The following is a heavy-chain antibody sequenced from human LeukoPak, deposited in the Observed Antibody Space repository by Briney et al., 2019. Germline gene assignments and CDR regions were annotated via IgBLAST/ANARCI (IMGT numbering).Heavy chain of an antibody. CDR2: IYYSGST. CDR3: ARDGGGSYHFDY. V-gene: IGHV4-59*01. J-gene: IGHJ4*02. D-gene: IGHD1-26*01. Sequence: SETLSPTCTVSGGSISSYYWSWIRQPPGKGLEWIGYIYYSGSTNYNPSLKSRVTISVDTSKNQFSLKLSSVTAADTAVYYCARDGGGSYHFDYWGQGTLVTVSS. CDR1: GGSISSYY.